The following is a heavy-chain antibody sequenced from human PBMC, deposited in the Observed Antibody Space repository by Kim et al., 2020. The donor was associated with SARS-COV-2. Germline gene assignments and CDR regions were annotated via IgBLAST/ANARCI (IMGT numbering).Heavy chain of an antibody. V-gene: IGHV5-51*01. Sequence: GESLKISCKGSGYSFTSYWIGWVRQMPGKGLEWMGIIYPGDSDTRYSPSFQGQVTISADKSISTAYLQWSSLKASDTAMYYCARLADGSGSYGWFDPWGQGTLVTVSS. D-gene: IGHD3-10*01. CDR3: ARLADGSGSYGWFDP. J-gene: IGHJ5*02. CDR2: IYPGDSDT. CDR1: GYSFTSYW.